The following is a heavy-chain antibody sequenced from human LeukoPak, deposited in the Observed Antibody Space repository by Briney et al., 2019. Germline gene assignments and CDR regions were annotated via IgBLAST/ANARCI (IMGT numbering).Heavy chain of an antibody. CDR3: ARDPAYGDYPYYFDY. D-gene: IGHD4-17*01. CDR2: ISSSGSTI. CDR1: GGSFSDYY. V-gene: IGHV3-11*01. J-gene: IGHJ4*02. Sequence: LSLTCAVYGGSFSDYYMSWIRQAPGKGLEWVSYISSSGSTIYYADSVKGRFTISRDNAKNSLYLQMNSLRAEDTAVYYCARDPAYGDYPYYFDYWGQGTLVTVSS.